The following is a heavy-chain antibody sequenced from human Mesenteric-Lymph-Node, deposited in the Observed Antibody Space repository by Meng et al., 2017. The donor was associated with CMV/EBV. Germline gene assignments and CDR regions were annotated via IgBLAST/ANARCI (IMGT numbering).Heavy chain of an antibody. J-gene: IGHJ4*02. CDR1: GFTFSSYE. D-gene: IGHD3-10*01. CDR2: ISGSGGST. CDR3: ASYYGSGSYYNPGNLNYFDF. Sequence: GESLKISCAASGFTFSSYEMNWVRQAPGKGLEWVSGISGSGGSTYYADSVKGRFTISRDNSKNTLYLQMNSLRAEDTAVYYCASYYGSGSYYNPGNLNYFDFWGQGTLVTVSS. V-gene: IGHV3-23*01.